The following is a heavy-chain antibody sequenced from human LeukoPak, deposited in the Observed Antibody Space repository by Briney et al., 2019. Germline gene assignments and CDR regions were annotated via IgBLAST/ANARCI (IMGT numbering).Heavy chain of an antibody. CDR3: ARDGRDGYNYGY. CDR2: ISAYNGNT. D-gene: IGHD5-24*01. CDR1: GYTFTSYG. Sequence: ASVKVSCKASGYTFTSYGISWVRQAPGQGLEWMGWISAYNGNTNYAQKLQGRLTMTTDTYTSTAYMELRSLRSDDTAVYYCARDGRDGYNYGYWGQGTLVTVSS. V-gene: IGHV1-18*01. J-gene: IGHJ4*02.